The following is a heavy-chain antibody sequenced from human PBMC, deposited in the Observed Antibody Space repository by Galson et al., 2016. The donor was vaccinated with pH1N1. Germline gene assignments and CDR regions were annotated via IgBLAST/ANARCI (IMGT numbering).Heavy chain of an antibody. CDR3: AKGGHYSSFDY. Sequence: SLRLSCAASGLTFSSYAMSWVRQAPGKGLEWVPTISGSGFTTFFADSVKGRFTISRDNSKNTFHLQLNSLRAEDTAIYYCAKGGHYSSFDYWGQGALVTVSS. D-gene: IGHD4-11*01. CDR2: ISGSGFTT. V-gene: IGHV3-23*01. J-gene: IGHJ4*02. CDR1: GLTFSSYA.